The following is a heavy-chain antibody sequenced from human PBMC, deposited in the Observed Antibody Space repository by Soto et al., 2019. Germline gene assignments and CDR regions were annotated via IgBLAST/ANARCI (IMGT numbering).Heavy chain of an antibody. J-gene: IGHJ4*02. CDR3: ARGLRGVLDY. D-gene: IGHD5-12*01. CDR1: GFNFGNFG. Sequence: GGSRRRSWVASGFNFGNFGMHGVRQAPGKGLEWLTVISNDENIKQDSVRGRFAIARDNSKNTLYLHLTSLRAEDTAIYYCARGLRGVLDYWGQGTLVTVSS. CDR2: ISNDENIK. V-gene: IGHV3-33*01.